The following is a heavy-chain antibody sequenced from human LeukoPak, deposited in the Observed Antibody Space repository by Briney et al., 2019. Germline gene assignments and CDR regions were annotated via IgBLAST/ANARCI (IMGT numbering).Heavy chain of an antibody. Sequence: PGGSLRLSCAASGFTFRNHGMNWVRQAPGKGLEWGSGISGNGDITYSADSVKGRFTISRDNSKNTLYLQMNSLRAEDTAIYYCAKDDAWLRFLYWGQGTLVTVSS. CDR3: AKDDAWLRFLY. D-gene: IGHD5-12*01. J-gene: IGHJ4*02. V-gene: IGHV3-23*01. CDR2: ISGNGDIT. CDR1: GFTFRNHG.